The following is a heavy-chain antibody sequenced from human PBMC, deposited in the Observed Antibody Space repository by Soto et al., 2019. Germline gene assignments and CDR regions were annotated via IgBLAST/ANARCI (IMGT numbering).Heavy chain of an antibody. CDR1: GYTFTGYY. CDR2: INPKNGGT. V-gene: IGHV1-2*02. Sequence: QVRLVQSGAEVKKSGASVMVSCKASGYTFTGYYIHWVRQAPGQGLEWMGWINPKNGGTNYVQKFQGRVTMTRDTSISTAYMELSRLRSDDTAVYYCARDLPIVGTTTWDYWGQGTLVSVSS. D-gene: IGHD1-26*01. CDR3: ARDLPIVGTTTWDY. J-gene: IGHJ4*02.